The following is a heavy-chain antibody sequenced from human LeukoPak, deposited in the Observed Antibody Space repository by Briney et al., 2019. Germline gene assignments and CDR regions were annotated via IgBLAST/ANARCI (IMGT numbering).Heavy chain of an antibody. V-gene: IGHV4-39*07. Sequence: SETLSLTCTVSGGSISSSSYYWGWIRQPPGKGLEWIGSIYYSGSTYYNPSLKSRVTISVDTSKNQFSLKLSSVTAADTAVYYCARAPRLSSNWFDPWGQGTLVTVSS. CDR1: GGSISSSSYY. CDR3: ARAPRLSSNWFDP. J-gene: IGHJ5*02. CDR2: IYYSGST. D-gene: IGHD6-25*01.